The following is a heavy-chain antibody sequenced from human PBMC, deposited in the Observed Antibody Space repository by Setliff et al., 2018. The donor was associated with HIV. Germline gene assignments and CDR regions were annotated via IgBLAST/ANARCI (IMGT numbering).Heavy chain of an antibody. V-gene: IGHV3-13*01. Sequence: GGSLRLSCTASGFLFNVYDMHWVRQATGKPLEWVSTIGTASDTLYSDSVKGRFTISRENAENSLYLQMNGLRAGDTAVYFCARGHFFAGTDYFYPNYFDYWGQGALVTVSS. D-gene: IGHD4-17*01. CDR2: IGTASDT. CDR1: GFLFNVYD. J-gene: IGHJ4*02. CDR3: ARGHFFAGTDYFYPNYFDY.